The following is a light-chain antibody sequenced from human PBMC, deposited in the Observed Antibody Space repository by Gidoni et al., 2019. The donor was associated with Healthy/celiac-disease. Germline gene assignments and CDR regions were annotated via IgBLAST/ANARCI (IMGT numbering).Light chain of an antibody. Sequence: RVTITCRASQSISSYLNWYQQKPGKAPKLLIYAASSFQSGVPSRFSGSGSGTYFTLTISSLQPEDFATYYCQQSYSTPLTVGGGTKVEIK. CDR1: QSISSY. CDR2: AAS. J-gene: IGKJ4*01. V-gene: IGKV1-39*01. CDR3: QQSYSTPLT.